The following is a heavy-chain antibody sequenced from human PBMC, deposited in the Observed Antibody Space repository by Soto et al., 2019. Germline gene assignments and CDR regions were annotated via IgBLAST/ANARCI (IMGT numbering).Heavy chain of an antibody. D-gene: IGHD6-13*01. V-gene: IGHV4-30-4*01. J-gene: IGHJ4*02. CDR1: GGSISSGEYY. Sequence: SETLSLTCTVSGGSISSGEYYWSWIRQPPGKGLEWIGYIYYSGSTYYNPSLKSRVTISVDTSKNQFSLKLSSVTAADTAVYYCARGPPDYSSSWYLGYWGQGTLVTVSS. CDR3: ARGPPDYSSSWYLGY. CDR2: IYYSGST.